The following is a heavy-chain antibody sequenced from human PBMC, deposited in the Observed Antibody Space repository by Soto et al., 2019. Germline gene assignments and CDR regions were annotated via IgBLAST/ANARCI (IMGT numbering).Heavy chain of an antibody. CDR2: INHSGST. J-gene: IGHJ4*02. V-gene: IGHV4-34*01. CDR1: GGSFSGYY. Sequence: SETLSLTCAVYGGSFSGYYWSWIRQPPGKGLEWIGEINHSGSTNYNPSLKSRVTISVDTSKNQFSLKLSSVTAADTAVYYCAREGQAGTSSFDYWGQGTLVTVSS. CDR3: AREGQAGTSSFDY. D-gene: IGHD6-13*01.